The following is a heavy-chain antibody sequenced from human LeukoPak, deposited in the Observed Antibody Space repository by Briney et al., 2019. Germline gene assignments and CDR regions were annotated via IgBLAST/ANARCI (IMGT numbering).Heavy chain of an antibody. CDR1: GFTFSSYA. CDR2: ISGSGGST. J-gene: IGHJ4*02. V-gene: IGHV3-23*01. Sequence: GGSLRLFCPASGFTFSSYAMSWVRQAPGKGLAWVSAISGSGGSTYYADSVKGQFTISRDNSKNTLYLQMNSLRAEDTAVYYCAKDQGNSGSFVYWGQGTLVTVSS. D-gene: IGHD1-26*01. CDR3: AKDQGNSGSFVY.